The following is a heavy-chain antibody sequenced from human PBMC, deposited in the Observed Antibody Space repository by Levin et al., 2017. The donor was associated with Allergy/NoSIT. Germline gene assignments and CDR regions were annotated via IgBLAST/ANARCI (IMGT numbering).Heavy chain of an antibody. CDR3: ARDLGEGIVGFRVDY. J-gene: IGHJ4*02. Sequence: GGSLRLSCAASGFTFSSYSMNWVRQAPGKGLEWVSSISSSSSYIYYADSVKGRFTISRDNAKNSLYLQMNSLRAEDTAVYYCARDLGEGIVGFRVDYWGQGTLVTVSS. D-gene: IGHD1-26*01. V-gene: IGHV3-21*01. CDR2: ISSSSSYI. CDR1: GFTFSSYS.